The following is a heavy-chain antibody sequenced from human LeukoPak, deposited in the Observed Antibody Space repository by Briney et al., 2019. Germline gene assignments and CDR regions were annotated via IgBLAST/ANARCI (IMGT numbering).Heavy chain of an antibody. CDR1: GYSISSGYY. J-gene: IGHJ6*03. V-gene: IGHV4-38-2*02. CDR3: ARGYCSGGSCYSSYYYSYMDV. Sequence: PSETLSLTCTVSGYSISSGYYWGWIRQPPGKGLEWIGSIYHSGSTYYNPSLKSRVIISVDTSKDQFSLKLSSVTAADTAVYYCARGYCSGGSCYSSYYYSYMDVWGKGTTVTVSS. D-gene: IGHD2-15*01. CDR2: IYHSGST.